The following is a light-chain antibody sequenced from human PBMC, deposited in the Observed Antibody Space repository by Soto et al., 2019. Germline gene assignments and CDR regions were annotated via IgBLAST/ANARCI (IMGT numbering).Light chain of an antibody. Sequence: QSALTQPASVSGPPGQSITISCTGTSSDVGGYNYVSWYQQHPGKAPKLMIYEVSNRHAGVSNRFSGSKSGNTASLIISGLQAEDEADYYCSSQTVFGGGTKLAVL. CDR2: EVS. J-gene: IGLJ2*01. CDR3: SSQTV. CDR1: SSDVGGYNY. V-gene: IGLV2-14*01.